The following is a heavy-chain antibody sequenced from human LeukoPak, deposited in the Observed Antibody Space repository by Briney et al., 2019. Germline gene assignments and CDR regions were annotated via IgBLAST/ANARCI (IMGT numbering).Heavy chain of an antibody. CDR2: ISSDGSYT. CDR1: GFTFSSYW. J-gene: IGHJ3*02. D-gene: IGHD2-15*01. Sequence: GGSLRLSCAASGFTFSSYWMHWVRQAPGKGLVWVSRISSDGSYTIYADSVKGRFTISRDNAKNTLYLQMNSLRAEDTAVYYCAREYCSGGTCFDVFDIWGQGTMVTVSS. CDR3: AREYCSGGTCFDVFDI. V-gene: IGHV3-74*01.